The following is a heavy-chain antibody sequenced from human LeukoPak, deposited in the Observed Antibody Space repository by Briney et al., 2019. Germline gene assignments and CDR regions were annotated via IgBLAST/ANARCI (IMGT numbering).Heavy chain of an antibody. J-gene: IGHJ4*02. CDR3: ARDLAYGDYIFDY. CDR1: VYTFTGYY. V-gene: IGHV1-2*02. Sequence: ASLKVSSKASVYTFTGYYMHCVRQAPGQGLEWMGWINPNSGGTNYAQKFQGRVTMTRDTSISTAYMELSRLRSDDTAVYYCARDLAYGDYIFDYLGQGTLVTVSS. CDR2: INPNSGGT. D-gene: IGHD4-17*01.